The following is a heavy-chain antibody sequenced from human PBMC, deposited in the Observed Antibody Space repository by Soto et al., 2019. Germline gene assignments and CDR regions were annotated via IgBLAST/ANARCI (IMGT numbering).Heavy chain of an antibody. Sequence: GESLKISCKGSGYSFTSYWITWVRQMPGKGLEWMGRIDPRDSYSSYSPSFQGHVTMSADKSISTAYLQWSSLMASDTAMYYCSRTYYSGSGSYYIFDYWGRGTLVTVSS. J-gene: IGHJ4*02. CDR2: IDPRDSYS. V-gene: IGHV5-10-1*01. D-gene: IGHD3-10*01. CDR1: GYSFTSYW. CDR3: SRTYYSGSGSYYIFDY.